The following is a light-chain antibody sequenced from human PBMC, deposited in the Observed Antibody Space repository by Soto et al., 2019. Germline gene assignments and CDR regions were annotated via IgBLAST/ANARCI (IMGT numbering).Light chain of an antibody. CDR3: QQYNNWPLT. CDR2: AAS. V-gene: IGKV3-15*01. Sequence: EIVMSQSPATLSVSPGEGATLYCRASQSVSSSYLAWYQQKPGQTPRLLIYAASTRATGIPARFSGSGSGTEFTLTISSLQSEDFAVYYCQQYNNWPLTFGGGTKVDIK. CDR1: QSVSSSY. J-gene: IGKJ4*01.